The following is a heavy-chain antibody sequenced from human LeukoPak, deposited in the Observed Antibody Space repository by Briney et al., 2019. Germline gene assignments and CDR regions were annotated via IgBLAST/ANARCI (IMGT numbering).Heavy chain of an antibody. J-gene: IGHJ6*02. CDR1: GGSVSGSFYY. CDR2: IYYSGST. Sequence: PSETLSLTCTVSGGSVSGSFYYWGWIRQPPGKGLEWIGSIYYSGSTYYNPSLKSRVTISVDTSRNQFSLKLSSVTAADTAVYYCARLTTVFLKGMYGMDVWGQGTTVTVSS. V-gene: IGHV4-39*01. CDR3: ARLTTVFLKGMYGMDV. D-gene: IGHD4-11*01.